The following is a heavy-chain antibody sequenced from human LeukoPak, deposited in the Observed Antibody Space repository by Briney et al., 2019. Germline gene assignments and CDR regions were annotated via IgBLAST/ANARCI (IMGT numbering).Heavy chain of an antibody. CDR2: IYYSGST. V-gene: IGHV4-59*08. CDR1: GGSISSYY. D-gene: IGHD6-6*01. J-gene: IGHJ4*02. Sequence: KPSETLSLTCTVSGGSISSYYWSWLRQPPGKGLEWIGYIYYSGSTNYNPSLKSRVTISVDTSKNQFSLKLSSVTAADTAVYYCARLYSSSFPLYWGQGTLVTVSS. CDR3: ARLYSSSFPLY.